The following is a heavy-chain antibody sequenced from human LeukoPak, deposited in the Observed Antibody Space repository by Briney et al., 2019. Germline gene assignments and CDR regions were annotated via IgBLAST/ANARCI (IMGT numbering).Heavy chain of an antibody. D-gene: IGHD6-13*01. CDR1: GYTFTGYY. CDR3: ARVFRGSSSWYLSFDY. CDR2: INPNSGGT. Sequence: ASVKVSCKASGYTFTGYYMHWVRQAPGQGLEWMGWINPNSGGTNYAQKFQGRVTMTRDTSISTAYMELSRLRSDDTAVYYCARVFRGSSSWYLSFDYWGQGTLVTVSS. J-gene: IGHJ4*02. V-gene: IGHV1-2*02.